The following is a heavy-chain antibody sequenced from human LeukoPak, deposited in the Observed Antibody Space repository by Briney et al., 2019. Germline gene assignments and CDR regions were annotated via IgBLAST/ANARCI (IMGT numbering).Heavy chain of an antibody. J-gene: IGHJ4*02. CDR3: ARGMTLVRGVLFDY. CDR2: INQSGST. V-gene: IGHV4-39*07. CDR1: GGSISSSSYY. D-gene: IGHD3-10*01. Sequence: SETLSLTCTVSGGSISSSSYYWSWIRQPPGKGLEWIGDINQSGSTNYNPSLKSRVTISVDTSKNQFSLKLSSVTAANTAVYYCARGMTLVRGVLFDYWAQGTLVTVSS.